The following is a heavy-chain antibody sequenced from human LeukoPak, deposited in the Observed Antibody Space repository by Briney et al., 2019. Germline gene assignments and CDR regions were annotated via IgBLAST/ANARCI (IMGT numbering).Heavy chain of an antibody. CDR2: ISSSSSTI. Sequence: GGFLRLSCAASGFTFSSYSMNWVRQAPGKGLEWVSYISSSSSTIYYADSVKGRFTISRDNAKNSLYLQMNSLRAEDTAVYYCARDRGGIVVVPDYFDYWGQGTLVTVSS. D-gene: IGHD2-2*01. CDR1: GFTFSSYS. J-gene: IGHJ4*02. CDR3: ARDRGGIVVVPDYFDY. V-gene: IGHV3-48*04.